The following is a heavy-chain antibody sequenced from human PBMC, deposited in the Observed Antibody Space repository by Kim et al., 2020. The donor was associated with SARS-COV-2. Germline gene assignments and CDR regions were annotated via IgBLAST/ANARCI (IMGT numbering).Heavy chain of an antibody. Sequence: LSLTCAASGFTFRSYAMAWVRQAPGKGLEWVSTVNPDGSATHYADSVKGRFTISRDMSTNTVSLQMDSLRVEDTAVYYCAKDVAGSSCGGDCYHDGASGYWGQGTLVIVSS. D-gene: IGHD2-21*01. J-gene: IGHJ4*02. CDR1: GFTFRSYA. V-gene: IGHV3-23*01. CDR2: VNPDGSAT. CDR3: AKDVAGSSCGGDCYHDGASGY.